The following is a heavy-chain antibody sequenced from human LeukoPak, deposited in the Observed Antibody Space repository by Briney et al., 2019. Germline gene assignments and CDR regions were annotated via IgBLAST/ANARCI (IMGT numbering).Heavy chain of an antibody. V-gene: IGHV3-48*03. Sequence: GGSLRLSCAASGFTFSSYEMNWVRQAPGKGLEWVSYISSSGSTIYYADSVKGRFTISRDNAKNSLYLQMNSLRAEDTAVYYCARERGYYYDSSGYYYWGQGTLVTVSP. CDR1: GFTFSSYE. D-gene: IGHD3-22*01. CDR2: ISSSGSTI. J-gene: IGHJ4*02. CDR3: ARERGYYYDSSGYYY.